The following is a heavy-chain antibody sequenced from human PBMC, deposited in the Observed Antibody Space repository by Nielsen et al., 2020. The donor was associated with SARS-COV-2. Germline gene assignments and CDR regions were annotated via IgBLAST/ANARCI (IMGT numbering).Heavy chain of an antibody. J-gene: IGHJ6*02. D-gene: IGHD3-3*01. CDR3: ARERVGGITIFGVVTRYGMDV. CDR1: GGSISSYY. Sequence: LRLSCTVSGGSISSYYWSWIRQPPGKGLEWIGYIYYSGSTYYNPSLKSRVTISVDTSKNQFSLKLSSVTAADTALYYCARERVGGITIFGVVTRYGMDVWAKGPRSPSP. CDR2: IYYSGST. V-gene: IGHV4-30-4*01.